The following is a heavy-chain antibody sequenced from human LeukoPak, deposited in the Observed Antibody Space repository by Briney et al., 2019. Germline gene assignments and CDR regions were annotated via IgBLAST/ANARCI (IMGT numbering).Heavy chain of an antibody. CDR2: ISSSSSSI. Sequence: GGSLRLSCAASGFLFRIYSMNWVRQAPGKGLEWISFISSSSSSIYYADSVKGRFTISRDNAKNSLYLQMNSLRAEDTAVYYCATADFLDYWGQGTLVTVSS. D-gene: IGHD3/OR15-3a*01. J-gene: IGHJ4*02. CDR1: GFLFRIYS. CDR3: ATADFLDY. V-gene: IGHV3-48*01.